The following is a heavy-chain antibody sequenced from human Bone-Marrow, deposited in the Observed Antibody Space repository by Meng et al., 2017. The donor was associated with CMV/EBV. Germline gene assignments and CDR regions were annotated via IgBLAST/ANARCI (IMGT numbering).Heavy chain of an antibody. CDR3: ARVRRFLEWYYYYGMDV. Sequence: GESLKISCAASGFTFSSYSMNWVRQAPGKGLEWVSCISSSSSYIYYADSVKGRFTISRDNAKNSLYLQMNSLRAEDTAVYYCARVRRFLEWYYYYGMDVWGQGTTVTVSS. CDR1: GFTFSSYS. V-gene: IGHV3-21*01. J-gene: IGHJ6*02. D-gene: IGHD3-3*01. CDR2: ISSSSSYI.